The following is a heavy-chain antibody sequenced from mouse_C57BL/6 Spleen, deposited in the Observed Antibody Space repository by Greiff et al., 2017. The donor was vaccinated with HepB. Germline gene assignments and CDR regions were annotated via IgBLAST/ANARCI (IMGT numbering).Heavy chain of an antibody. CDR1: GYTFTSYW. J-gene: IGHJ2*01. CDR2: IDPSDSYT. D-gene: IGHD1-1*01. CDR3: ASTYGSSHYFDY. V-gene: IGHV1-50*01. Sequence: VQLQQPGAELVKPGASVKLSCKASGYTFTSYWMQWVKQRPGQGLEWIGEIDPSDSYTNYNQKLKGKATLTVDTSSSTAYMQLSSLTSEDSAVYYCASTYGSSHYFDYWGQGTTLTVSS.